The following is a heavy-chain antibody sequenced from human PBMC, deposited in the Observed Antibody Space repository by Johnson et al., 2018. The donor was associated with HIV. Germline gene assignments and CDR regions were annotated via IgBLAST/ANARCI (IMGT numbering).Heavy chain of an antibody. V-gene: IGHV3-72*01. CDR2: SRRKVNSYTT. J-gene: IGHJ3*02. CDR3: AKSYSSSWYTDAFDI. CDR1: GFTFGDYG. Sequence: VQLVESGGSMVRPGGSQRLSCAVSGFTFGDYGMSWVRQGPGKGLEWVGRSRRKVNSYTTEYAASVKGSYTISRDNSKNTLSLQMNSLRAEDTAVYYCAKSYSSSWYTDAFDIWGQGTMVTVSS. D-gene: IGHD6-13*01.